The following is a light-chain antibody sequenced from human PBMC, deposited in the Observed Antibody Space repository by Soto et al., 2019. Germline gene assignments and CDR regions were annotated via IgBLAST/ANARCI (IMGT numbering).Light chain of an antibody. J-gene: IGKJ1*01. CDR2: DAS. CDR1: QSVTYTY. V-gene: IGKV3-11*01. Sequence: EIVLTQSPATLSLSPGERATLSCRASQSVTYTYLAWYQQKPGQAPRLLIYDASNRATGIPARFSGSGSGTDFTLTISSLEPEDFAVYYCQQRSNWPRTFGQGTKVDIK. CDR3: QQRSNWPRT.